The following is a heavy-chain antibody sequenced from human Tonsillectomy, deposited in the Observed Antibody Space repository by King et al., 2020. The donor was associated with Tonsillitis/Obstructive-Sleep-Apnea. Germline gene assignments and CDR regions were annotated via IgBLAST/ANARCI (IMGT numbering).Heavy chain of an antibody. CDR2: ISYDGSNK. CDR3: AREAGGWYRGGYFDY. V-gene: IGHV3-30*04. Sequence: VQLVQSGGGVVQPGRSLRLSCAASGFTFSSYAMHWVRQAPGKGLEWVAVISYDGSNKYYADSVKGRFTISRDNSKNTLYLQMNSLRAEDTAVYYCAREAGGWYRGGYFDYWGQGTLVTVSS. D-gene: IGHD6-19*01. J-gene: IGHJ4*02. CDR1: GFTFSSYA.